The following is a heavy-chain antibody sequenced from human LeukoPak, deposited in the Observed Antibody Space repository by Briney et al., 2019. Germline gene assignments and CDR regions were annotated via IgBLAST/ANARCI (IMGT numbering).Heavy chain of an antibody. D-gene: IGHD2-2*01. CDR1: GGSFSGYY. Sequence: PSETLSLTCAVYGGSFSGYYWSWIRQPPGKGLEWIGEINHSGSTNYNPSLKSRVTISVDTPKNQFSLKLSSVTAADTAVYYCARGWVVPAAMLGYRYYYYMDVRGKGTTVTVSS. J-gene: IGHJ6*03. CDR3: ARGWVVPAAMLGYRYYYYMDV. CDR2: INHSGST. V-gene: IGHV4-34*01.